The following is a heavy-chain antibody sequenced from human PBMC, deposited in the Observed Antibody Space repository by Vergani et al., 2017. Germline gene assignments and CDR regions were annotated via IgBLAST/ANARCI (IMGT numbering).Heavy chain of an antibody. D-gene: IGHD1-26*01. Sequence: QVQLVQSGAEVKKPGASVKVSCKASGYTFTGYYMHWVRQAPGQGLEWMGWIIPIFGTANYAQKFQGRVTITADKSTSTAYMELSSLRSEDTAVYYCARDNGSGNGDFDYWGQGTLVTVSS. J-gene: IGHJ4*02. CDR3: ARDNGSGNGDFDY. CDR1: GYTFTGYY. CDR2: IIPIFGTA. V-gene: IGHV1-69*06.